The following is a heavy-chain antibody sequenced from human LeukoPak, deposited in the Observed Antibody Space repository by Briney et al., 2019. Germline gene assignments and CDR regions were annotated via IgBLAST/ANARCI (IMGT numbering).Heavy chain of an antibody. V-gene: IGHV4-39*07. Sequence: RSSETLSLTCTVSGGSISSSSYYWGWIRQPPGKGLEWIGTLYYRGRTYYNPSLKSRVTISVDPSDYQFSLKLNSVTAADTAFYYCARGRGVHYYGSNGAFDPWGQGTLVTVSS. CDR3: ARGRGVHYYGSNGAFDP. D-gene: IGHD3-10*01. CDR2: LYYRGRT. J-gene: IGHJ5*02. CDR1: GGSISSSSYY.